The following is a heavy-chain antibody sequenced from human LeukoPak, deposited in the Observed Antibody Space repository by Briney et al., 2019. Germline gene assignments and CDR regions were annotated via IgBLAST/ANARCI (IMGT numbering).Heavy chain of an antibody. CDR1: GYTFTSYD. CDR2: MNPNSGNT. Sequence: GASVKVSCKASGYTFTSYDINWVRQATGQGLEWMGWMNPNSGNTGYAQKFQGRVTMTRNTSISTAYMELSGLRSEDTAVYYCARDYIFPMVRGVIRSPTGYWGQGTLVTVSS. J-gene: IGHJ4*02. CDR3: ARDYIFPMVRGVIRSPTGY. V-gene: IGHV1-8*01. D-gene: IGHD3-10*01.